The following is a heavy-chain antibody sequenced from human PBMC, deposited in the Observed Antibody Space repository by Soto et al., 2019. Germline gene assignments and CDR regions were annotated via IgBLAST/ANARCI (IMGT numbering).Heavy chain of an antibody. D-gene: IGHD3-9*01. J-gene: IGHJ4*02. Sequence: SVKVSCKASGFTFTSSAMQWVRQARGQRLEWIGWIVVGSGNTNYAQKFQERVTITRDMSTSTAYMELSSLRSEDTAVYYCAAGGILTGYPPHYFDYWGQGTLVTVSS. CDR2: IVVGSGNT. CDR1: GFTFTSSA. V-gene: IGHV1-58*02. CDR3: AAGGILTGYPPHYFDY.